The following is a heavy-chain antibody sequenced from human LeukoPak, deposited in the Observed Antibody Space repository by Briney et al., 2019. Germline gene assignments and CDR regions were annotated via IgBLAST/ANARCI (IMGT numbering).Heavy chain of an antibody. CDR3: ARDGGYSSGSSDY. V-gene: IGHV1-18*01. CDR1: GYTFRNYG. Sequence: GASVKVSCKASGYTFRNYGISWLRQSPGQGLEWMGWISANNGYTKYAQKFQGRVTMTTDTSTTTAYMEVKSLRSDDTAVFYCARDGGYSSGSSDYWGQGTLVTVSS. J-gene: IGHJ4*02. CDR2: ISANNGYT. D-gene: IGHD6-19*01.